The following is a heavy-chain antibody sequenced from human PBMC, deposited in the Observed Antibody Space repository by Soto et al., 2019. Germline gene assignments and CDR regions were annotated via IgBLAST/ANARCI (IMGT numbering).Heavy chain of an antibody. CDR1: GGSTSSGDCY. Sequence: QVQLQESGPGLVKPSQTLSLTCTVSGGSTSSGDCYWSWIRQPPGKGLEWIGYIYYSGSSHYNASLKSRVTISVETSKNQFSLKLNSVTAADTAVYYCARVTWNGGQNYYFDSWGQGALVTVSS. V-gene: IGHV4-30-4*01. J-gene: IGHJ4*02. CDR2: IYYSGSS. D-gene: IGHD1-1*01. CDR3: ARVTWNGGQNYYFDS.